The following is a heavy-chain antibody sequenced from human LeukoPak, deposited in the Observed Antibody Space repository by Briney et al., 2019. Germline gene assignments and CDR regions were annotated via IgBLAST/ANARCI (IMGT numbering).Heavy chain of an antibody. D-gene: IGHD2-15*01. CDR2: ISGSGGST. CDR3: ASLPTSVVVAARRDY. CDR1: GFTFSSYA. J-gene: IGHJ4*02. V-gene: IGHV3-23*01. Sequence: GGSLKLSCAASGFTFSSYAMSWVPQAPGKGLEWVSAISGSGGSTYYADSVKGRFTISRDNSKNTLYLQMNSLRAEDTAVYYCASLPTSVVVAARRDYWGQGTLVTVSS.